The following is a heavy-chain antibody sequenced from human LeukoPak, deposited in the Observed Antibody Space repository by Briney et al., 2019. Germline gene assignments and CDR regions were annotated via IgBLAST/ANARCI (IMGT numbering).Heavy chain of an antibody. CDR3: GREGNTSSYSSGWYGWFDP. Sequence: ASVKVSCKASGYTFTSYYMHWVRQAPGQGLEWMGIINPSGGSISYAQKFQGRVTMTRDTSTSAVYMELSSLRSEDTAVYYCGREGNTSSYSSGWYGWFDPWGQGTLVTVSS. CDR1: GYTFTSYY. CDR2: INPSGGSI. J-gene: IGHJ5*02. V-gene: IGHV1-46*01. D-gene: IGHD6-19*01.